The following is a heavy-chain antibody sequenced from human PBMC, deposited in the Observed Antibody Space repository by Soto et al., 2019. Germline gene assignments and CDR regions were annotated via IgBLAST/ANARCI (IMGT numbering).Heavy chain of an antibody. V-gene: IGHV4-30-4*01. J-gene: IGHJ3*02. CDR3: ARVGYYDSSGSQEDDAFDI. CDR2: IYYSGST. CDR1: GGSISSGDYY. D-gene: IGHD3-22*01. Sequence: SETLSLTCTVSGGSISSGDYYWSWIRQPPGKGLEWIGYIYYSGSTYYNPSLKSRVTISVDTSKNQFSLKLSSVTAADTAVYYCARVGYYDSSGSQEDDAFDIWGQGTMVTVSS.